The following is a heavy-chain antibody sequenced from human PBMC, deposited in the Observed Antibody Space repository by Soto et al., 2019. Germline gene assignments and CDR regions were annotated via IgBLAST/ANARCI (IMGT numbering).Heavy chain of an antibody. Sequence: QVQLQESGPGLVKPSQTLSLTCTVPSGSISSGVYYWSWIRQHPGTGLEWIGDIYNSGRTYYNPSLKSRITISVATSKSQFSLQLSSVTAADTAMYYCASKSGAAYFDLWGRGTLVSVSS. D-gene: IGHD7-27*01. CDR1: SGSISSGVYY. V-gene: IGHV4-31*03. CDR2: IYNSGRT. CDR3: ASKSGAAYFDL. J-gene: IGHJ2*01.